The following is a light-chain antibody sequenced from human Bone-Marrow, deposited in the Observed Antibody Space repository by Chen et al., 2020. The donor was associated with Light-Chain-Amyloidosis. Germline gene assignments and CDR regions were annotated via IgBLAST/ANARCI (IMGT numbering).Light chain of an antibody. CDR1: SSNIGSNY. CDR2: SNN. Sequence: QSVLTQPPSASGTPGQRVTISCSGSSSNIGSNYVYWYQQLPGTARKLLIYSNNQRPSGVPDRFSGSKSGTSASLAISGLRSEDEADYYCAAWDDSLSGLWVFGGGTKLTVL. CDR3: AAWDDSLSGLWV. J-gene: IGLJ3*02. V-gene: IGLV1-47*02.